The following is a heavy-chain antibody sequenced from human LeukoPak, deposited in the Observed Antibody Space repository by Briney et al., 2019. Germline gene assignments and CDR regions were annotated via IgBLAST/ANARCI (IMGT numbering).Heavy chain of an antibody. CDR2: IYSGGGT. V-gene: IGHV3-53*04. D-gene: IGHD6-13*01. J-gene: IGHJ5*02. Sequence: GGSLRLSCSASGFTVSNNYMSWVRQAPGKGLEGVSIIYSGGGTNYADSVKGRFTISRNNSKNTLYLQMSSLRPDDTAVYYCARGLQQQLGWFAPWGQGTLVTVSS. CDR3: ARGLQQQLGWFAP. CDR1: GFTVSNNY.